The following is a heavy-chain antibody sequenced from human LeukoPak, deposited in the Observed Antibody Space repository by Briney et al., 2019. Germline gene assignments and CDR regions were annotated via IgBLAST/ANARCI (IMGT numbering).Heavy chain of an antibody. V-gene: IGHV3-66*01. J-gene: IGHJ3*02. CDR3: VRDGGGYGSTDDAFDI. CDR1: GFTVSSNY. Sequence: GGSLTLSCAASGFTVSSNYMSWARQAPGKALEWLSVIYSCGSPYYADSVKGRFTLSRDNCKNTLYLQMNSLRVEDTAVYYCVRDGGGYGSTDDAFDIWGQGTMVTVSS. D-gene: IGHD5-12*01. CDR2: IYSCGSP.